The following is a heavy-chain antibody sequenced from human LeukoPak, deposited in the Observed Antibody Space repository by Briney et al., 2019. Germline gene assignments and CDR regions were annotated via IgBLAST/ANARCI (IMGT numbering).Heavy chain of an antibody. CDR2: IYYSGDT. CDR1: NGSISPFY. CDR3: VRPQYDLRTGPHYGMDV. D-gene: IGHD3-3*01. Sequence: SETLSLTCSVSNGSISPFYWSWIRQPPGKGLEWIGYIYYSGDTNYNPSFKSRVTMSVDTSKNQLSLGLNSVSAADTAFYYCVRPQYDLRTGPHYGMDVWGQGTAVTVSS. J-gene: IGHJ6*02. V-gene: IGHV4-59*01.